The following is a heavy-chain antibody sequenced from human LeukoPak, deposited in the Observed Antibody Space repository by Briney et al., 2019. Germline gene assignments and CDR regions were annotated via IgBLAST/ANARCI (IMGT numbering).Heavy chain of an antibody. CDR3: ARGRKLLLRISWFDP. Sequence: GASVKVSCKASGYTFTSYDINWVRQATGQGLEWMGWMNPSSGNTGYAQKFQGRVTMTRNTSISTAYMELSSLRSEDTAVYYCARGRKLLLRISWFDPWGQGTLATVSS. V-gene: IGHV1-8*01. D-gene: IGHD2-15*01. CDR1: GYTFTSYD. CDR2: MNPSSGNT. J-gene: IGHJ5*02.